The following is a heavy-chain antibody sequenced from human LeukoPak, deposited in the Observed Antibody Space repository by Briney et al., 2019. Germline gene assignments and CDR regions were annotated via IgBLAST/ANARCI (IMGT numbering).Heavy chain of an antibody. CDR3: AKESYYDSSDCPVADY. V-gene: IGHV3-23*01. D-gene: IGHD3-22*01. J-gene: IGHJ4*02. CDR1: GFTFSSYA. Sequence: PGGSLRLSCAASGFTFSSYAMSWVRQAPGKGLEWVSAISGSGGSSDYADSVKGRLTISRDNSKNTLYLQMSCLRVEDTALYYCAKESYYDSSDCPVADYWGQGTLVTVSS. CDR2: ISGSGGSS.